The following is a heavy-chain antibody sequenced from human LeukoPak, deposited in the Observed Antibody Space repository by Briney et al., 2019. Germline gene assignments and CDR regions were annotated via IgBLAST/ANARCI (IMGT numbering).Heavy chain of an antibody. CDR3: ASGRIKDFDWLFRASGMDV. J-gene: IGHJ6*02. CDR2: SIPIFGTA. V-gene: IGHV1-69*06. Sequence: SVQFSCNASGGTFSSYAISWARQAPGQGLEWMGGSIPIFGTANYAQKLQGRVTITADKSTSTAYMELSSLRSEDTAVYYCASGRIKDFDWLFRASGMDVWGQGTTVTVSS. D-gene: IGHD3-9*01. CDR1: GGTFSSYA.